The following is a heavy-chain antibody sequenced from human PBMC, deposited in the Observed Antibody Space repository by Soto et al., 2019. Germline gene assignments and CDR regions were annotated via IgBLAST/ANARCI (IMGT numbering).Heavy chain of an antibody. Sequence: EVQVLESGGGLVEPGGSLRLSCVASGFTFSTYAMNWVRRGPGKGLEWVAGISRSGSDRYYADSVRGRFIISRDNSNITLNLQMVSLRAEYPAIYCCTKTPRSFYYGMDVWGKGTTVTVSS. J-gene: IGHJ6*04. CDR3: TKTPRSFYYGMDV. CDR2: ISRSGSDR. V-gene: IGHV3-23*01. CDR1: GFTFSTYA. D-gene: IGHD3-3*01.